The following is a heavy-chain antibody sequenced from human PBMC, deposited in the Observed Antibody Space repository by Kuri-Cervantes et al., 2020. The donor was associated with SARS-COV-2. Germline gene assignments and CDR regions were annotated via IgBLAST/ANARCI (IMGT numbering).Heavy chain of an antibody. CDR3: ARNMVRGVNYYYYGMDV. CDR2: IDWGDDK. Sequence: SGPTLVKPTQTLTLTCTFSGFSLSTSGMCVSWIRQPPGKALEWLARIDWGDDKYYSTSLKTRLTISKDTSKNQVVLTMTNMDPVDTATYYCARNMVRGVNYYYYGMDVWGQGTTVTVSS. J-gene: IGHJ6*02. D-gene: IGHD3-10*01. V-gene: IGHV2-70*11. CDR1: GFSLSTSGMC.